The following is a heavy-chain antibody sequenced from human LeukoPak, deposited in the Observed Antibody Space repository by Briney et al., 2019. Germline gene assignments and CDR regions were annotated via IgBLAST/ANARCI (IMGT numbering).Heavy chain of an antibody. V-gene: IGHV3-48*03. J-gene: IGHJ3*02. D-gene: IGHD2-15*01. CDR3: AREGGFDI. Sequence: PGGALRLSCVASGCTFSSYEMNWVRQAPGKGLEWVSYISSSGSPIYYAESVKGRFTISRDNAKNSLCLQMNSLRDEDTALYYCAREGGFDIWGQGTVVTVSS. CDR2: ISSSGSPI. CDR1: GCTFSSYE.